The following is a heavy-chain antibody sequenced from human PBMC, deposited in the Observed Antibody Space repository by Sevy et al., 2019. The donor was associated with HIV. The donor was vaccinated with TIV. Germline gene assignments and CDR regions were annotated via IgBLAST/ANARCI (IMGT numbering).Heavy chain of an antibody. Sequence: GGSLRLSCSASGFTFSSYAMHWVRQAPGKGLEYVSAISSNGGSTYYADSVKGRFTISRDNSKNTLCLQMSSLRAEDTAVYYCVRRGDNDYGAEKGADFQHWGQGTLVTVSS. D-gene: IGHD4-17*01. CDR1: GFTFSSYA. CDR2: ISSNGGST. CDR3: VRRGDNDYGAEKGADFQH. J-gene: IGHJ1*01. V-gene: IGHV3-64D*06.